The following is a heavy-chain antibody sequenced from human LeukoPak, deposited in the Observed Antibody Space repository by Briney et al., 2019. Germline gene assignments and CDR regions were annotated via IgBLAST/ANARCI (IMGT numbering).Heavy chain of an antibody. CDR3: ARDLHPTWIQPGGDYGMDV. CDR1: GYTFTSYY. D-gene: IGHD5-18*01. CDR2: INPSGGTT. J-gene: IGHJ6*02. V-gene: IGHV1-46*01. Sequence: ASVKVSCKASGYTFTSYYMHWVRQAPGQGLEWMGLINPSGGTTSYAQKFQGRVTMTRDTSTSTVYMELSSLRSEDTAVYYCARDLHPTWIQPGGDYGMDVWGQGTTVTVSS.